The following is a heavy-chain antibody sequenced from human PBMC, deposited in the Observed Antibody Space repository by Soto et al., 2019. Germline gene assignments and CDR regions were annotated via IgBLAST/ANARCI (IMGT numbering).Heavy chain of an antibody. CDR2: IYHTGST. CDR3: ARATGTLRSRNCDY. D-gene: IGHD1-1*01. Sequence: SSETLSRTCSVSGGSISTVGHYWTWIHQPPGKGLEWIGSIYHTGSTYYSKSLRSRLTMSVDTSKSQFSLRLSSVTAADTAVYYCARATGTLRSRNCDYWGQGCLVT. V-gene: IGHV4-31*03. CDR1: GGSISTVGHY. J-gene: IGHJ4*02.